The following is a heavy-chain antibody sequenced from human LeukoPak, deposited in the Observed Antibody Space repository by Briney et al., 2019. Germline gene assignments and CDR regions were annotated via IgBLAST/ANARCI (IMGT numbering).Heavy chain of an antibody. CDR1: GFTFSSYA. Sequence: GGSLRLSCAASGFTFSSYAMSWVRQAPGKGLKWVSAISGSGGSTYYADSVKGRFTISRDNSKNTLYLQMNSLRAEDTAVYYCAKDRDSSSWYFDWYFDLWGRGTLVSVSS. CDR2: ISGSGGST. V-gene: IGHV3-23*01. CDR3: AKDRDSSSWYFDWYFDL. J-gene: IGHJ2*01. D-gene: IGHD6-13*01.